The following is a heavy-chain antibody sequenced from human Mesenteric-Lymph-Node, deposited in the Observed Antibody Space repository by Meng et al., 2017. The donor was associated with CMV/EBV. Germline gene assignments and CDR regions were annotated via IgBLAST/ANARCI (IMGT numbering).Heavy chain of an antibody. Sequence: SVKVSCKASGGTFSNYAINWVRQAPGQGLEWMGGIIPILDIPNYAQKFQGRVTITADKSTSTAYMELSSLRSEDTAVYYCASSQGGWFDPWGQGTLVTVSS. CDR3: ASSQGGWFDP. CDR2: IIPILDIP. V-gene: IGHV1-69*10. CDR1: GGTFSNYA. J-gene: IGHJ5*02. D-gene: IGHD1-26*01.